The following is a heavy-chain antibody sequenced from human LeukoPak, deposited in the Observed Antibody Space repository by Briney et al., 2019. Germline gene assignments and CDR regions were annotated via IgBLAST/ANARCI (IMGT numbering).Heavy chain of an antibody. CDR3: AKIAAAVPDY. CDR1: GFTFSSYY. V-gene: IGHV3-21*01. D-gene: IGHD6-13*01. Sequence: PGGSLRLSCAASGFTFSSYYMNWVRQAPGKGPEWVSSISSSNTYIDYADSVKGRFTISRDNAKNSLYLQMNSLRAEDTAVYYCAKIAAAVPDYWGQGTLVTVSS. J-gene: IGHJ4*02. CDR2: ISSSNTYI.